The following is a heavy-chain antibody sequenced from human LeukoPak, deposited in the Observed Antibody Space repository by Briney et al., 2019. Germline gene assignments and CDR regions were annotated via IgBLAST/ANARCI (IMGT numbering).Heavy chain of an antibody. D-gene: IGHD4-11*01. CDR3: ARLTTNYYYYYMDV. CDR2: IYHSGST. J-gene: IGHJ6*03. Sequence: PSETLSLTCAVSGYSISSGYYWGWIRRPPGKGLEWIGSIYHSGSTYYNPSLKSRVTISVDTSKNQFSLKLSSVTAADTAVYYCARLTTNYYYYYMDVWGKGTTVTVSS. CDR1: GYSISSGYY. V-gene: IGHV4-38-2*01.